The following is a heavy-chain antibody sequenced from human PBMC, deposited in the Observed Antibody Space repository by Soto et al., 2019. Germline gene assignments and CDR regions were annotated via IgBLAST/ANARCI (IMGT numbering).Heavy chain of an antibody. V-gene: IGHV4-59*01. CDR2: IYYSGSR. Sequence: QVQLQESGPGLVKPSETLSLTCTVSGGSISSYYWSWIRQPPGKGLEWIGYIYYSGSRNYNPSLKSRVTISVDTSKNQFSLKLSSVTAADTAVYYCARDSPSSGYDYWGQGTLVIVSS. CDR1: GGSISSYY. CDR3: ARDSPSSGYDY. J-gene: IGHJ4*02. D-gene: IGHD3-22*01.